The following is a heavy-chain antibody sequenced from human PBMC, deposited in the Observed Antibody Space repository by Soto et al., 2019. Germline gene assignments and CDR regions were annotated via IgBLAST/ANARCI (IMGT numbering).Heavy chain of an antibody. CDR2: IFSNDEK. Sequence: QVTLKESGPVLVKPTETLTLTCTVSGFSLSNARMGVSWIRQPPGKALEWLAHIFSNDEKSYSTSLKSRLTISKDTSKSQVVLTMTNMDPVDTATYYCARILIAVAGTGLDWYFDLWGRGTLVTVSS. V-gene: IGHV2-26*01. CDR3: ARILIAVAGTGLDWYFDL. J-gene: IGHJ2*01. CDR1: GFSLSNARMG. D-gene: IGHD6-19*01.